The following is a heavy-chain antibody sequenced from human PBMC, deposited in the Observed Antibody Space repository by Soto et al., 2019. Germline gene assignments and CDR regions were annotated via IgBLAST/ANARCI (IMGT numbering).Heavy chain of an antibody. CDR3: ARRLWELWVGYWFDP. Sequence: ESLSLSGPVSGGSISSSSYYWGWIRQPPGKGLEWIGSIYYSGSTYYNPSLKSRVTISVDTSKNQFSLKLSSVTAADTAVYYCARRLWELWVGYWFDPWGQGTMVTVS. J-gene: IGHJ5*02. D-gene: IGHD1-26*01. CDR2: IYYSGST. CDR1: GGSISSSSYY. V-gene: IGHV4-39*01.